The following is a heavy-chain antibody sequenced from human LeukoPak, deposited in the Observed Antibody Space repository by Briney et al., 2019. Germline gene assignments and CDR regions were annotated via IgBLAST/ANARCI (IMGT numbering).Heavy chain of an antibody. CDR1: GCSISSSSYY. CDR2: IYYSGST. Sequence: SETLSLTCAVSGCSISSSSYYWGWIRQPPGKGLEWIGSIYYSGSTYYNPSLKSRVTISVDTPKNQFSLKLSSVTAADTAVYYGERVGKAVYYYYYMDVWSKGTTVTVSS. V-gene: IGHV4-39*07. CDR3: ERVGKAVYYYYYMDV. D-gene: IGHD4-23*01. J-gene: IGHJ6*03.